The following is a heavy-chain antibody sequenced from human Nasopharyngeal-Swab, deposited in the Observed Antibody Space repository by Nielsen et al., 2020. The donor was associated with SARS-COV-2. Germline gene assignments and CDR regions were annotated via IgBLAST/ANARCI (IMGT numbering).Heavy chain of an antibody. J-gene: IGHJ6*03. CDR3: ARSGYCSSTSCYPVGYMDV. Sequence: SETLSLTCTVSGGSISSYYWSWIRQRPGKGLEWIGYIYYSEITDYNPSLKSRVTISVDTSRNQFSLKLNSVTAADTAVYYCARSGYCSSTSCYPVGYMDVWGKGTAVTVSS. CDR1: GGSISSYY. D-gene: IGHD2-2*01. CDR2: IYYSEIT. V-gene: IGHV4-59*08.